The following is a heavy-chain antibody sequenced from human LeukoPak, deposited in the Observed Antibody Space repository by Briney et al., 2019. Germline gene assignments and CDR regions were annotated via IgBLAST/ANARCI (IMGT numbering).Heavy chain of an antibody. CDR1: GFTSSRYT. CDR2: ISSDGDNT. Sequence: GGSLRLSCSASGFTSSRYTMHWVRQAPGKGLEYVSTISSDGDNTYYADSVNGRFTISRDNSKNTLYLRMSSLSADDTAVYYCVKGNLRGRNWYSPDHWGQGTLVTVST. V-gene: IGHV3-64D*09. CDR3: VKGNLRGRNWYSPDH. D-gene: IGHD2-21*01. J-gene: IGHJ4*02.